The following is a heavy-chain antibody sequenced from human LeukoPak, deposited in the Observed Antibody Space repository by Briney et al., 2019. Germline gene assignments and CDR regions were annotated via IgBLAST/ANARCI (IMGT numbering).Heavy chain of an antibody. J-gene: IGHJ4*02. Sequence: SRTLSLTCTVSGGSFTSGNYKWSWLRQPAGKGLEWIGRIYTNGNTDYSPSLKSRVTISIDMSKNQFFLKLSSVTAADTAVYYCARGPDHAKVGYWGQGTLVTVSS. D-gene: IGHD1-26*01. CDR3: ARGPDHAKVGY. CDR2: IYTNGNT. CDR1: GGSFTSGNYK. V-gene: IGHV4-61*02.